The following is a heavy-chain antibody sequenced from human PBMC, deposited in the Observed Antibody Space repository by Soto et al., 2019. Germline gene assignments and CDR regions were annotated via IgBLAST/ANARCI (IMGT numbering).Heavy chain of an antibody. D-gene: IGHD3-16*01. V-gene: IGHV5-51*01. CDR3: ARQISFVCDS. CDR2: IKPGTSDI. J-gene: IGHJ4*02. CDR1: GYKLGSAW. Sequence: GESLKISCEGAGYKLGSAWIGWVRRKPGKGLEWMGIIKPGTSDIRYSPSFRGQVTISADEAANTAFLQWSSLKTSDTAIYYCARQISFVCDSWGRGTLVTVSS.